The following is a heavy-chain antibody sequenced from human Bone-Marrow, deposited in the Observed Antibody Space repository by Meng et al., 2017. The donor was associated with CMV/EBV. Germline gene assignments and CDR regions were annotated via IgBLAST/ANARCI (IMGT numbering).Heavy chain of an antibody. CDR1: GGSFSGYY. CDR3: ARGLSSSSWFDP. V-gene: IGHV4-34*01. CDR2: INHSGST. D-gene: IGHD6-6*01. Sequence: GSLRLSCAVYGGSFSGYYWSWIRQPPGKGLEWIGEINHSGSTNYNPSLKSRVTISVDTSKNQFSLKLSSVTAADTAVYYCARGLSSSSWFDPWGQGTRVTVSS. J-gene: IGHJ5*02.